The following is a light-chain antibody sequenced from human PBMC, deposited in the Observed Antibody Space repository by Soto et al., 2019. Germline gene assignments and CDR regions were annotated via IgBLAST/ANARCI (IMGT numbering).Light chain of an antibody. J-gene: IGLJ2*01. CDR1: SSDVGGYTY. V-gene: IGLV2-14*01. CDR2: AVS. Sequence: QSALTQPASVSGSPGQSITISCTGTSSDVGGYTYVSWYQQHPGKAPKLMIYAVSNRPSEVSNRFSGSKSGNTASLTISGLQAEDEGNYYCSSYTSDSTLVVFGGETKLTVL. CDR3: SSYTSDSTLVV.